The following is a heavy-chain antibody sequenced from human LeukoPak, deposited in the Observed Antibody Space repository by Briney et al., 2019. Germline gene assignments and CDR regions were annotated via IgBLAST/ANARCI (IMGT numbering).Heavy chain of an antibody. Sequence: GGSLRLSCAASGFTFSSHAMSWVRQGPWQGLEWVSAISGSGGRTYYADSMKGRFTISRDNSKNAVYLQMNSLRVEDTAVYYCAKNRNGDYAQFFEYWGQGTLVTVSS. J-gene: IGHJ4*02. CDR3: AKNRNGDYAQFFEY. V-gene: IGHV3-23*01. CDR2: ISGSGGRT. CDR1: GFTFSSHA. D-gene: IGHD4-17*01.